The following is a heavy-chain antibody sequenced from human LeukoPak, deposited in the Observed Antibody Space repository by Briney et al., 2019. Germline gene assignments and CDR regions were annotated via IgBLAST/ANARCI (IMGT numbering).Heavy chain of an antibody. J-gene: IGHJ4*02. CDR3: ARDYGDY. Sequence: GGSLRLFCAASGFTFSNAWMSWVRQAPGKGLEWVSVIYSGGSTYYADSVKGRFTISRDNSKNTLYLQMNSLRAEDTAVYYCARDYGDYWGQGTLVTVSS. CDR1: GFTFSNAW. CDR2: IYSGGST. D-gene: IGHD3-16*01. V-gene: IGHV3-66*01.